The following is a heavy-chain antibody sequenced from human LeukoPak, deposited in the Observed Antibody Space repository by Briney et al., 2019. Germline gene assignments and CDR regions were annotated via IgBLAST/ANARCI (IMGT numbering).Heavy chain of an antibody. CDR2: ISFDGNNK. J-gene: IGHJ4*02. Sequence: PGGSLRLSCAASGFTFSSYAMHWVCQAPGKGLEWVAVISFDGNNKYYADSVKGRFTISRDNSKKTLYVQMNSLRAEDTAVYYCARDPQQVAYFDYWGQGTLVTVSS. V-gene: IGHV3-30-3*01. CDR1: GFTFSSYA. D-gene: IGHD6-6*01. CDR3: ARDPQQVAYFDY.